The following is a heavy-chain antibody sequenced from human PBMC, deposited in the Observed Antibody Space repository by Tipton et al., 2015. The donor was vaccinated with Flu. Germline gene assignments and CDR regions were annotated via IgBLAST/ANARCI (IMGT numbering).Heavy chain of an antibody. D-gene: IGHD5-12*01. CDR3: ARALASVGST. J-gene: IGHJ3*01. CDR2: INQDGSEK. Sequence: SLRLSCAASGFTFSTFCMHWVRQAPGKGLEWVANINQDGSEKYYVYSVKGRFTISRDNAKNSVYLQMTSLRVEDMAVYCCARALASVGSTWGQGTMVLVSS. V-gene: IGHV3-7*03. CDR1: GFTFSTFC.